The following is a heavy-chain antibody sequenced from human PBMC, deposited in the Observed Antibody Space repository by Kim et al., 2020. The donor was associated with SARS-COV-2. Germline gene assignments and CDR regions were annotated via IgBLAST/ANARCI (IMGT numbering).Heavy chain of an antibody. J-gene: IGHJ4*02. Sequence: NHNPPLQRRVTISVDTSKNQFSLKLSSVTAADTGVYYCARVYTAMVTIDYWGQGTLVTVSS. CDR3: ARVYTAMVTIDY. D-gene: IGHD5-18*01. V-gene: IGHV4-59*01.